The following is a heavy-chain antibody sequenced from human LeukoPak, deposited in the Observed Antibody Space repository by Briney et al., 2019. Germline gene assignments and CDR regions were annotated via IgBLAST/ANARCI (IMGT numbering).Heavy chain of an antibody. D-gene: IGHD4-17*01. CDR3: AKSYGDYGYYYYYMDV. CDR2: IRYDGSNK. J-gene: IGHJ6*03. V-gene: IGHV3-30*02. CDR1: GFTFSSYF. Sequence: PGGSLTLSCAASGFTFSSYFMHWVRQAPGKGLEWVAFIRYDGSNKYYADYVKGRFTISRDNSKNTLYLQMNSLRAEDTAVYYCAKSYGDYGYYYYYMDVWGKGTTVTVSS.